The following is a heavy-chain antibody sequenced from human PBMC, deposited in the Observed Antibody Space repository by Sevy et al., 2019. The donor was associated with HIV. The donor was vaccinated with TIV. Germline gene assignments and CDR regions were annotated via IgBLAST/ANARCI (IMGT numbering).Heavy chain of an antibody. V-gene: IGHV3-30*12. CDR3: ARESGSDWYLDS. D-gene: IGHD2-21*02. Sequence: GGSLRLSCTVSGFIFNNKGMHWVRQAPGRGLEWVAAIFSDGTTKDYGDSVKGRFTISRDNSKNALFLQRNSLRVDDTALYYCARESGSDWYLDSWGQGTLVTVSS. CDR2: IFSDGTTK. CDR1: GFIFNNKG. J-gene: IGHJ4*02.